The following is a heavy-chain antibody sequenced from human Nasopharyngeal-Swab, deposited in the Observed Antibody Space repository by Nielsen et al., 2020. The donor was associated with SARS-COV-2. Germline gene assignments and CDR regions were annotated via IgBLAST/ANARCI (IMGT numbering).Heavy chain of an antibody. V-gene: IGHV3-48*02. J-gene: IGHJ6*02. Sequence: LKISCSASGIIFSSYSMNWVRQAPGKGLEWVSYISSSSSTIYYADSVKGRFTISRDNAKNSLYLQMNSLRDEDTAVYYCARDPQYSSSWSYYYYYGMDVWGQGTTVTVSS. CDR2: ISSSSSTI. CDR3: ARDPQYSSSWSYYYYYGMDV. D-gene: IGHD6-13*01. CDR1: GIIFSSYS.